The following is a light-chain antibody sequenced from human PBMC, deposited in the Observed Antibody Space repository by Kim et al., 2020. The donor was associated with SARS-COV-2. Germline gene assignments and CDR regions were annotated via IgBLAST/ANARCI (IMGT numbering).Light chain of an antibody. CDR2: KDS. V-gene: IGLV3-27*01. CDR1: VLEKKY. J-gene: IGLJ2*01. Sequence: SVSTGQTARVPCSGDVLEKKYARWFQQKPGQAPVLMIYKDSERPSGIPERFSGSSSGTTVTLTISGAQVEDEADYYCYSAADNNRVFGGGTQLTVL. CDR3: YSAADNNRV.